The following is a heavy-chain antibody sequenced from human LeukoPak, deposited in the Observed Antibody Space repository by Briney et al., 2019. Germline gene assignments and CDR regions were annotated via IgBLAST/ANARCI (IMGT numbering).Heavy chain of an antibody. CDR1: GFTFSTYA. CDR3: AKAGAYYGSGSFN. CDR2: ISYDGSNK. D-gene: IGHD3-10*01. J-gene: IGHJ4*02. V-gene: IGHV3-30*18. Sequence: GGSLRLSCAASGFTFSTYAMTWVRQAPGKGLEWVAVISYDGSNKYYADSVKGRFTISRDNSKNTLYLQMNSLRAEDTAVYYCAKAGAYYGSGSFNWGQGTLVTVSS.